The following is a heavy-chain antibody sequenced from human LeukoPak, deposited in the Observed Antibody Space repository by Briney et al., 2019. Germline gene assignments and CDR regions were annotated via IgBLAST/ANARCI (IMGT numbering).Heavy chain of an antibody. CDR1: GFTFSSYS. CDR2: ISSSSSYI. CDR3: ARDKDLGVAGPDY. Sequence: GGSLRLSCAASGFTFSSYSMNWVRQAPGKGLEWVTSISSSSSYIYYADSVKGRFTISRDNAKNSLYLQMNSLRAEDTAVYYCARDKDLGVAGPDYWGQGTLVTVSP. D-gene: IGHD6-19*01. V-gene: IGHV3-21*01. J-gene: IGHJ4*02.